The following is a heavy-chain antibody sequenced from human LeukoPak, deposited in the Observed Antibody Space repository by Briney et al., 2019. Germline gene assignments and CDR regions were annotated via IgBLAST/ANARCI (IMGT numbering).Heavy chain of an antibody. CDR1: GFTFSSYA. Sequence: GGSLRLSCAASGFTFSSYAMHWVRQAPGKGLEWVAVISYDGSNKYCADSVKGRFTISRDNSKNTLYLQMNSLRAEDTAVYYCAREVRYFDWLTDYWGQGTLVTVSS. CDR2: ISYDGSNK. D-gene: IGHD3-9*01. CDR3: AREVRYFDWLTDY. J-gene: IGHJ4*02. V-gene: IGHV3-30*04.